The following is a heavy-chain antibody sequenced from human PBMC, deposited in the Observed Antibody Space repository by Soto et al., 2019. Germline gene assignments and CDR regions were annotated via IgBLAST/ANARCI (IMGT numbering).Heavy chain of an antibody. D-gene: IGHD6-19*01. Sequence: CLRLACAASGFTLSVYAMHWVREGPGKGLEWVAVISYDGSNIYYEHSVKGRFTISRDKSKNTLSLQMHSLRADDTAVYYCARDKRRGVAVAATVIDHGGQGALVTGSS. CDR1: GFTLSVYA. V-gene: IGHV3-30-3*01. CDR3: ARDKRRGVAVAATVIDH. J-gene: IGHJ5*02. CDR2: ISYDGSNI.